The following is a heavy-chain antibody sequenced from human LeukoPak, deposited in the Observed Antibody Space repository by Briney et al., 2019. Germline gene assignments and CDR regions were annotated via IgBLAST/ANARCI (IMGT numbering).Heavy chain of an antibody. CDR2: ISTRSSYI. Sequence: GGSLRLSCAASGFTFSSYSMNWVRQAPGKGLDWVSSISTRSSYIHYADSVKGRFTISRDNAKNSLYLQMNSLRAEDTAVYYCVRDLEVEGIDATLWGQGTLVTVSS. V-gene: IGHV3-21*06. D-gene: IGHD2-15*01. CDR1: GFTFSSYS. CDR3: VRDLEVEGIDATL. J-gene: IGHJ4*02.